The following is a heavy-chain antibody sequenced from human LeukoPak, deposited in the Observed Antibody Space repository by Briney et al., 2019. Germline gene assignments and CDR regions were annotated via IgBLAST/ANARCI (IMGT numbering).Heavy chain of an antibody. CDR3: AREEYYDFWSGSGWFDP. CDR1: GFTFSDYG. D-gene: IGHD3-3*01. J-gene: IGHJ5*02. CDR2: IKQDGSEK. V-gene: IGHV3-7*01. Sequence: GGSLRLSCAASGFTFSDYGMHWVRQAPGKGLEWVANIKQDGSEKYYVDSVKGRFTISRDNAKNSLYLQMNSLRAEDTAVYYCAREEYYDFWSGSGWFDPWGQGTLVTVSS.